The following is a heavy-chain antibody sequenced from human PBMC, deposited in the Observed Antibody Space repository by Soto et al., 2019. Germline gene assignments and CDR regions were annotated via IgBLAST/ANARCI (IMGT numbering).Heavy chain of an antibody. V-gene: IGHV4-31*03. CDR2: IYYSGST. D-gene: IGHD3-22*01. J-gene: IGHJ4*02. CDR1: GGSISSGGYY. CDR3: ARVRSSGYHFDY. Sequence: SETLSLTCTVSGGSISSGGYYWSWIRQHPGKGLEWIGYIYYSGSTYYNPSLTSRVTISVDTSKNQFSLKLSSVTAADTAVYYCARVRSSGYHFDYWGQGTLVTVSS.